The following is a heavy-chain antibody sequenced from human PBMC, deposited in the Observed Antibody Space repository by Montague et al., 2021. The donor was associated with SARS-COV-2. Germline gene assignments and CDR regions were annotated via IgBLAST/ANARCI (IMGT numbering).Heavy chain of an antibody. Sequence: LSLSLSASGFTFSTYNMNWVRQIPGKGLEWLPYISSGSGAIFYADAVKGRFTVSGDNAKNSLFLQMNSLRAEDTAVYYCARDQLIRGVPAFDMWGQGTMVTVSS. J-gene: IGHJ3*02. D-gene: IGHD3-10*01. CDR2: ISSGSGAI. CDR3: ARDQLIRGVPAFDM. V-gene: IGHV3-48*04. CDR1: GFTFSTYN.